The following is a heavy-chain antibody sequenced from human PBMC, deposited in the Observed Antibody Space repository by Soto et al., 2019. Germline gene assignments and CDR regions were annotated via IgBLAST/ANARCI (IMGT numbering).Heavy chain of an antibody. J-gene: IGHJ4*02. Sequence: SSETLSLTCTVSGGSISSYYWSWIRQPPGKGLEWIGYIHRSGSTNNNPSLKSRVTVSVDTSTNQFSLKLSSLTAADTAVYYCARGGRSYNYCDLWGQGTLVTVTS. CDR1: GGSISSYY. V-gene: IGHV4-59*01. CDR3: ARGGRSYNYCDL. D-gene: IGHD1-26*01. CDR2: IHRSGST.